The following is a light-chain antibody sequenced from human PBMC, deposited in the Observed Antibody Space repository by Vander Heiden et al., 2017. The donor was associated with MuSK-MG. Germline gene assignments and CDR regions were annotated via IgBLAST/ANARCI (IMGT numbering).Light chain of an antibody. Sequence: DIVMTQSPLSLPVTPGEPASISCRSSQSLLHSNGYNYLDWYLQKPGQSPQLLIYLGSNRASAVPDRFSGSGSGTDFTLKISRVDAEDVGVYYCRQALETPLTFGGGTKVEIK. CDR1: QSLLHSNGYNY. CDR2: LGS. J-gene: IGKJ4*01. V-gene: IGKV2-28*01. CDR3: RQALETPLT.